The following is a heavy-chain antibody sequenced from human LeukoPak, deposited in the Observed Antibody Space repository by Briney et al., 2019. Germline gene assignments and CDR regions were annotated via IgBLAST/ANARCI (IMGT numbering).Heavy chain of an antibody. CDR1: GFTLFGYS. Sequence: PGGSLRLSCAASGFTLFGYSIHCVRQAPGKGLEWVSYISSSSGTIYYADSVKGRFTISRDNAKNSLYLQMNSLRDEDTAVYYWAKGLWRFDYWGQGTLVTVSS. J-gene: IGHJ4*02. CDR2: ISSSSGTI. D-gene: IGHD3-10*01. CDR3: AKGLWRFDY. V-gene: IGHV3-48*02.